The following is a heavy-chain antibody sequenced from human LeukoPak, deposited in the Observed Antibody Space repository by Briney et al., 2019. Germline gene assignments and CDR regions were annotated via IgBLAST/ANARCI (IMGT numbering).Heavy chain of an antibody. CDR3: AKVARVVVGANDY. CDR2: ISGSGGST. J-gene: IGHJ4*02. CDR1: GFTFSSYA. V-gene: IGHV3-23*01. D-gene: IGHD1-26*01. Sequence: AGGSLRPSCAASGFTFSSYAMSWVRQAPGKGLEWVSAISGSGGSTYYADSVKGRFTISRDNSKNTLYLQMNSLRAEDTAVYYCAKVARVVVGANDYWGQGTLVTVSS.